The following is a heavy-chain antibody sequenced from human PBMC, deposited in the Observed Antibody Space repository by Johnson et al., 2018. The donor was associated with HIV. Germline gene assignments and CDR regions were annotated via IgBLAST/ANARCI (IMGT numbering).Heavy chain of an antibody. J-gene: IGHJ3*02. D-gene: IGHD6-6*01. CDR1: GFAFSSYA. V-gene: IGHV3-30*04. CDR2: ISYDGSNE. CDR3: AKAFEYSSSSMAFDI. Sequence: QVQLVESGGGVVQPGRSLRLSCATSGFAFSSYAVHWVRQAPGKGLEWVALISYDGSNEYYADSVKGRFTISRDNSKNTLYLQMNSLRAEDTAVYYCAKAFEYSSSSMAFDIWGQGTMVTVSS.